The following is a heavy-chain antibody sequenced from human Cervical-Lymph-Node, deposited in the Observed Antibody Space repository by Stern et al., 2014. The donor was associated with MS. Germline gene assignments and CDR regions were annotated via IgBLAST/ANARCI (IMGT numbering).Heavy chain of an antibody. J-gene: IGHJ4*02. D-gene: IGHD3-9*01. V-gene: IGHV3-30*04. CDR3: ARDAGSYDILTELDY. Sequence: QVQLVESGGGVVQPGRSLRLSCAASGFTFSSYAVHWVRQAPGKGLEWVAVISCDGSIKYYADSVKGRFTISRDKSKNTLYLQMNSLRAEDTAVYYCARDAGSYDILTELDYWGQGTLVTVSS. CDR2: ISCDGSIK. CDR1: GFTFSSYA.